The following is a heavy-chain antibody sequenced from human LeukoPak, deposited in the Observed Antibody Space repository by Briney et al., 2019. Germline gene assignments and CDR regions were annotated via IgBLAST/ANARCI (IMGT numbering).Heavy chain of an antibody. CDR1: GYTFTSYG. D-gene: IGHD3-10*01. CDR3: ARTCYGSLTPFDY. J-gene: IGHJ4*02. Sequence: ASVKVSCKASGYTFTSYGISWVRQAPGQGLEWMGWIRAYNCNTNYAQKLQGRVTMTTDTSTTTAYMELRSLRSDDTDVYYCARTCYGSLTPFDYWGQGPLVTVSS. CDR2: IRAYNCNT. V-gene: IGHV1-18*01.